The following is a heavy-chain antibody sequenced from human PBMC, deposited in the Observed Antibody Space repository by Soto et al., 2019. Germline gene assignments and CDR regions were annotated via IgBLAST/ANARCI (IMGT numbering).Heavy chain of an antibody. CDR3: ARDASLAAAGTTPLGP. D-gene: IGHD6-13*01. V-gene: IGHV1-69*06. J-gene: IGHJ5*02. CDR2: IIPIFGTA. Sequence: QVQLVQSGAEVKKPGASVKVSCKASGGTFSSYAISWVRQAPGQGLEWMGGIIPIFGTANYAQKFQGRVTITADKSTSTAYMELSSLRSEDTAVYYCARDASLAAAGTTPLGPWGQGTLVTVSS. CDR1: GGTFSSYA.